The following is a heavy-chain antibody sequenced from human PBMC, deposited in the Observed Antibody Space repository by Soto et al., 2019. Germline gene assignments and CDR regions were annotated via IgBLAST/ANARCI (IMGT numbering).Heavy chain of an antibody. CDR3: ARGGRYPKSSNYYGMDV. Sequence: QVQLVQSGAEVKKPGSSVKVSCKAYGGTFSTYSISWVRQAPGQGLEWMGGSLPIFGTSHYAQNFQGRVTITADESTSTAYMELSSLRSDDTAVYYCARGGRYPKSSNYYGMDVWGQGTTVTVSS. CDR2: SLPIFGTS. V-gene: IGHV1-69*01. D-gene: IGHD1-20*01. J-gene: IGHJ6*02. CDR1: GGTFSTYS.